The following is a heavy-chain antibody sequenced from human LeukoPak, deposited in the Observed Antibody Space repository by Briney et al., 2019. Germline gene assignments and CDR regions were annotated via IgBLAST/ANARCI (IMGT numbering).Heavy chain of an antibody. Sequence: GGSLRLSCAASGFTFSSYPMSWVRQAPGRGLEWVSVISGNSGATYYADSVKGPFTISRDNAKNTVYLQMNNLRGEDTALYYCSKAGDTNYYRHGDYWGQGTLVTVSS. CDR2: ISGNSGAT. D-gene: IGHD4-11*01. CDR3: SKAGDTNYYRHGDY. V-gene: IGHV3-23*01. CDR1: GFTFSSYP. J-gene: IGHJ4*02.